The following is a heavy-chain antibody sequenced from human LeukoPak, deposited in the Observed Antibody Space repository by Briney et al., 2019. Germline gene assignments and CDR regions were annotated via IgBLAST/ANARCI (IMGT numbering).Heavy chain of an antibody. CDR2: INHSGST. J-gene: IGHJ6*03. CDR1: GGSFSGYY. D-gene: IGHD2-2*01. V-gene: IGHV4-34*01. Sequence: SETLSLTCAVYGGSFSGYYWSWIRQPLGKGLEWIGEINHSGSTNYNPSLKSRVTISVDTSKNQFSLKLSSVTAADTAVYYCARVGYCSSTSCYEDMDVWGKGTTVTVSS. CDR3: ARVGYCSSTSCYEDMDV.